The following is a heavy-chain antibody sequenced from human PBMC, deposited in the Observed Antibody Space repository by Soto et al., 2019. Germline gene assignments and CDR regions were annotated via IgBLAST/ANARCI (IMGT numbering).Heavy chain of an antibody. J-gene: IGHJ6*02. CDR1: GFTFSSYS. Sequence: EVQLVESGGGLVKPGGSLRLSCAASGFTFSSYSMNWVRQAPGKGLEWVSSISSSSSYIYYADSVKGRFTISRDNAKNSLYLQMNSLRAEDTAVYYCARGNYYDSSGYYAHYYYYYGMDVWGQGTTVTVSS. D-gene: IGHD3-22*01. CDR2: ISSSSSYI. V-gene: IGHV3-21*01. CDR3: ARGNYYDSSGYYAHYYYYYGMDV.